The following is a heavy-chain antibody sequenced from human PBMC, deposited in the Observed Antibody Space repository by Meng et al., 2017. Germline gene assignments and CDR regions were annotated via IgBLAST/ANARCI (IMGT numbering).Heavy chain of an antibody. J-gene: IGHJ4*02. CDR1: GYNFPDYY. Sequence: QVQLVQSGAEVKKPGASVKVSCKPSGYNFPDYYIHWVRRAPGQGLEWMGRINPKSGDTHYAQKFQARVTKTGDTSISTAYMELSGLRSDDTAMYYCARDEDISAAGKLFGDYWGQGTLVTVSS. V-gene: IGHV1-2*06. D-gene: IGHD6-25*01. CDR2: INPKSGDT. CDR3: ARDEDISAAGKLFGDY.